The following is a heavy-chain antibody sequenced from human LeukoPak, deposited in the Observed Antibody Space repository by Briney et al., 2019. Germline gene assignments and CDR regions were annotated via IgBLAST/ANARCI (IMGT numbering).Heavy chain of an antibody. J-gene: IGHJ4*02. D-gene: IGHD4-17*01. Sequence: GGPLRLSCAASGFTFSSYAMSWVRQAPGKGLEWVSAISGSGGSTYYADSVKGRITISRDNSKNTLYLQMNSLRAEDTAVYYCAKAQSHDYGDYALFDYWGQGTLVTVSS. CDR2: ISGSGGST. V-gene: IGHV3-23*01. CDR1: GFTFSSYA. CDR3: AKAQSHDYGDYALFDY.